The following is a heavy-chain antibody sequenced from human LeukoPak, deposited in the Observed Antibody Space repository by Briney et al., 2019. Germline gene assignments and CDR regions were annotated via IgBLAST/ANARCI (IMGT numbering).Heavy chain of an antibody. CDR2: MNPKSGGT. J-gene: IGHJ4*02. D-gene: IGHD3-10*01. CDR1: GYTFTGYF. V-gene: IGHV1-2*02. CDR3: AKDKYRVTMVRGVDY. Sequence: ASVKVSCKASGYTFTGYFIHWVRQAPGQGLEWMGWMNPKSGGTNYAQKFEARVTMNRDTSISTAYMELSRLRSEDTAVYYCAKDKYRVTMVRGVDYWGQGTLVTVSS.